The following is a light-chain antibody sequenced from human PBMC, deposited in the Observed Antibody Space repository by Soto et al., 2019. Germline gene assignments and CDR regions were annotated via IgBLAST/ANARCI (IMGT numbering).Light chain of an antibody. J-gene: IGKJ2*01. CDR2: WAS. CDR1: QNILYSSNNNNY. CDR3: HQFYSTPYT. V-gene: IGKV4-1*01. Sequence: DIVMTQSPDSLTVSLGERATINCKSSQNILYSSNNNNYLAWYQQKPGQPPRLLIYWASTREFGVPDRFSGSGSGTDFTLTISSLQAEDVAVYYCHQFYSTPYTLGQGTKLEIK.